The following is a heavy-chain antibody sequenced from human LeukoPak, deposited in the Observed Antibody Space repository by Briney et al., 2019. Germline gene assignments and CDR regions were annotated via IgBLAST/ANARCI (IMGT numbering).Heavy chain of an antibody. CDR1: GYTFTSYD. V-gene: IGHV1-8*01. CDR2: MNPNSGNT. D-gene: IGHD6-13*01. Sequence: APVKVSCKASGYTFTSYDINWVRQATGQGLEWMGWMNPNSGNTGYAQKFQGRVTMTRNTSISTAYMELSSLRSEDTAVYYCARVRSSWLNWFDPWGQGTLVTVSS. J-gene: IGHJ5*02. CDR3: ARVRSSWLNWFDP.